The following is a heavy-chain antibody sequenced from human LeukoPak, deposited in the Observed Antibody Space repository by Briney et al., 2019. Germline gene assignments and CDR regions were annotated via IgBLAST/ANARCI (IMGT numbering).Heavy chain of an antibody. CDR3: AKARGATYGTYYFDY. J-gene: IGHJ4*02. CDR1: GFTFSSYS. Sequence: PGGSLRLSCAASGFTFSSYSMNWVRQAPGKGLEWVSSMSSSSSYIYYADSVKGRFTISRDNSKNTLYLQMNSLRAEDTAVYYCAKARGATYGTYYFDYWGQGTLVTVSS. V-gene: IGHV3-21*04. CDR2: MSSSSSYI. D-gene: IGHD4/OR15-4a*01.